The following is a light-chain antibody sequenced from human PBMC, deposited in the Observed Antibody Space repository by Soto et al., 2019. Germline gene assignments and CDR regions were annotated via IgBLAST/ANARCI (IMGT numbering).Light chain of an antibody. J-gene: IGLJ2*01. Sequence: SYELTQPPSVSVSPGQTASITCSGDKSGDKYACWYQQKPGQSPVLVIYQDSKRPSGIPERFSGSNSGNTATLTISGTQAMDEADYYCQSWDSSTASSVVFGGGTQLTVL. CDR1: KSGDKY. CDR3: QSWDSSTASSVV. V-gene: IGLV3-1*01. CDR2: QDS.